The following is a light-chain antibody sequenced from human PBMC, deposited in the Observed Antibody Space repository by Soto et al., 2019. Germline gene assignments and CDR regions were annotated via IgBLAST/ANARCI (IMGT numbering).Light chain of an antibody. V-gene: IGLV2-14*01. Sequence: QPVLTQPASVSGSPGQSITISCTGTSSDVGGYNYVSWYQQHPGKAPKLMIYEVSNRPSGVSNRFSGSKSGNTASLTISGLQAEDEAEYYCSSYTSRSTLVFGTGTKLTVL. J-gene: IGLJ1*01. CDR2: EVS. CDR1: SSDVGGYNY. CDR3: SSYTSRSTLV.